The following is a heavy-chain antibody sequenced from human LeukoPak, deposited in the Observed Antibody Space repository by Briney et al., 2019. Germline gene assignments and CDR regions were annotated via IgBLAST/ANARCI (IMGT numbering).Heavy chain of an antibody. CDR3: ARDGPNQWIQLWTGVYYYYGMDV. J-gene: IGHJ6*02. Sequence: GGSLRLSCAASGFTFSSYWMSWVRQAPGKGLEWVANIKQDGSEKYYVDSVKGRFTISRDNAKNSLYLQMNSLRAEDTPVYYCARDGPNQWIQLWTGVYYYYGMDVWGQGTTVTVSS. V-gene: IGHV3-7*01. CDR2: IKQDGSEK. CDR1: GFTFSSYW. D-gene: IGHD5-18*01.